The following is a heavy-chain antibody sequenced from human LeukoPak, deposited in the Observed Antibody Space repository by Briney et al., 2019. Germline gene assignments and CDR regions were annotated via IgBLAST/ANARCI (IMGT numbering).Heavy chain of an antibody. V-gene: IGHV3-21*01. J-gene: IGHJ6*03. CDR1: GFTFSSYS. CDR2: ISSSSSYI. CDR3: ARGMGYRGAYYYYYMDV. D-gene: IGHD5-12*01. Sequence: GGSLRLSCAASGFTFSSYSMNWVRQAPGKGLGCVSSISSSSSYIYYADSVKGRFTISRDNAKNSLYLQMNSLRAEDTAVYYCARGMGYRGAYYYYYMDVWGKGTTVTVSS.